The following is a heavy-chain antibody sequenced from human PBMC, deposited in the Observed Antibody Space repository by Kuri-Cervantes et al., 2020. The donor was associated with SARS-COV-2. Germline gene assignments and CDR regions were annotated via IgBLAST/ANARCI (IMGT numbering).Heavy chain of an antibody. V-gene: IGHV3-21*01. Sequence: GESLKISCAASGFTFSSYSMNWVRQAPGKGLEWVSSISISSSYIYYADSVKGRFTISRDNAKNSLYLQMNSLRAEDTSVYYCARDPPSPYCSGGSCRTDVWGQGTTVTVSS. CDR1: GFTFSSYS. CDR3: ARDPPSPYCSGGSCRTDV. CDR2: ISISSSYI. J-gene: IGHJ6*02. D-gene: IGHD2-15*01.